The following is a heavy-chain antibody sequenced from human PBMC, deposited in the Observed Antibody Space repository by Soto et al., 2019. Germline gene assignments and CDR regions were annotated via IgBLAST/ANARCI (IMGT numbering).Heavy chain of an antibody. CDR1: GASISSYY. D-gene: IGHD3-10*01. V-gene: IGHV4-4*07. Sequence: SETLSLTCTVSGASISSYYWSWIRQPAGNGLEWIGRFFTTGSTNYNPSLKSRVTMSVDTSKNQFSLKLNSVTAADTAVYYCARGAYGSGSSPNWFDPWGQGTLVTVSS. J-gene: IGHJ5*02. CDR3: ARGAYGSGSSPNWFDP. CDR2: FFTTGST.